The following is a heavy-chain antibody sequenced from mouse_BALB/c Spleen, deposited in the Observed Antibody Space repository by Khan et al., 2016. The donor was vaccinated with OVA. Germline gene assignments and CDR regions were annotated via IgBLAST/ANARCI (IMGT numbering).Heavy chain of an antibody. V-gene: IGHV9-1*02. Sequence: QIQLVQSGPELKKPGETVKISCKASGYTFTNYGMNWVKQAPGKGLKWMGWINPYTGAPTYTDDFKGRFAFSLETSASTAYLQINNLKNEDMATVFWARCASYWYFDVWGAGTTVTVSS. D-gene: IGHD6-1*01. CDR2: INPYTGAP. CDR1: GYTFTNYG. CDR3: ARCASYWYFDV. J-gene: IGHJ1*01.